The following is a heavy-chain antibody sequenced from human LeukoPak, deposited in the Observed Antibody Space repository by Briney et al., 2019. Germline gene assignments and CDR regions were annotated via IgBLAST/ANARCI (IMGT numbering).Heavy chain of an antibody. J-gene: IGHJ6*03. CDR1: GFTFNSYS. Sequence: GGSLRLSCAASGFTFNSYSMHWVRQAPGKGLEWVTAISDDETYKFYADSVKGRFTISRDNSKNTLYLQMNSLRAEDTAVYYCARVSGLAGTFLPIYYYYYMDVWGKGTTVTISS. V-gene: IGHV3-30*14. D-gene: IGHD6-19*01. CDR3: ARVSGLAGTFLPIYYYYYMDV. CDR2: ISDDETYK.